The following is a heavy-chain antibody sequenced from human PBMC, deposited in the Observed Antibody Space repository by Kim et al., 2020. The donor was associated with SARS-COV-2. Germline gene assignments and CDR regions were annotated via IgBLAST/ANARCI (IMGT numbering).Heavy chain of an antibody. CDR1: GYRFSSYT. CDR2: INTDTGSS. CDR3: ARDAYGAKGHYGMDV. Sequence: ASVKVSCKASGYRFSSYTMNWVRQAPGQGLEWMGWINTDTGSSTYAQGFTGRIVFSVDTSVNTAYLEISSLKAEDTADYYCARDAYGAKGHYGMDVWGPGTTVIVSS. D-gene: IGHD4-17*01. J-gene: IGHJ6*02. V-gene: IGHV7-4-1*02.